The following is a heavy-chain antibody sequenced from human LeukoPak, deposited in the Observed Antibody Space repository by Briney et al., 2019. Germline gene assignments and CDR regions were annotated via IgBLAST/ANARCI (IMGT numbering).Heavy chain of an antibody. CDR3: ARDPYSGGYGAYYYYYMDV. Sequence: GGTLRLSCAASGFTFSSYAMSWVRQAPGKGLEWVSAISGSGGSTYYADSVKGRSTISRDNSKNTLYLQMNSLRDEDTAVYYCARDPYSGGYGAYYYYYMDVWGKGTTVTVSS. D-gene: IGHD6-19*01. CDR1: GFTFSSYA. V-gene: IGHV3-23*01. J-gene: IGHJ6*03. CDR2: ISGSGGST.